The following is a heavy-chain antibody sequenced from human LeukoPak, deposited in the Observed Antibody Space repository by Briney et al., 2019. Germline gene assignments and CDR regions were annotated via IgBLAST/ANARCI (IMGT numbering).Heavy chain of an antibody. CDR3: ARGRFYERRRRNWFDP. D-gene: IGHD5/OR15-5a*01. Sequence: SETLSLTCAVYGGSFSGYYWSWIRQPPGKGLEWIGEINHSGSTNYNPSFKSRVTISVDTSKNQFSLKLSSVTAADTAVYYCARGRFYERRRRNWFDPWGQGTLVTVSS. J-gene: IGHJ5*02. V-gene: IGHV4-34*01. CDR1: GGSFSGYY. CDR2: INHSGST.